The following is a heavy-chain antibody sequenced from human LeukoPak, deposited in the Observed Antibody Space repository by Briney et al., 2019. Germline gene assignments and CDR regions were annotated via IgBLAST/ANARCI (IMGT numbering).Heavy chain of an antibody. D-gene: IGHD5-12*01. V-gene: IGHV3-23*01. CDR2: VSGSGGST. Sequence: SGGSLRLSCAPSGFTFSSYAMSWVRQAPGKGLEWVSAVSGSGGSTYYADSVKGRFTISRDNSKNTLYLQMNSLRAEDTAVYYCAKDPYSGYDYGYFDYWGQGTLVTVSS. CDR1: GFTFSSYA. CDR3: AKDPYSGYDYGYFDY. J-gene: IGHJ4*02.